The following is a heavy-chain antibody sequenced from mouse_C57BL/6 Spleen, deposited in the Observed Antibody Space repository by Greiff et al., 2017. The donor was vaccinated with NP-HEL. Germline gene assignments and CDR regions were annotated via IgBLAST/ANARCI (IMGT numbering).Heavy chain of an antibody. J-gene: IGHJ2*01. V-gene: IGHV1-52*01. D-gene: IGHD2-14*01. CDR3: ERRYSGYFDY. CDR2: IDPSDSDT. Sequence: QVQLQQPGAELVRPGSSVKLSCKASGYTFTSYWMHWVKQRPIQGLEWIGNIDPSDSDTHYTQKFKDKATLTVDKSSSTAYMQLSSLTSEDSGVYDCERRYSGYFDYWGQGTTLTVSS. CDR1: GYTFTSYW.